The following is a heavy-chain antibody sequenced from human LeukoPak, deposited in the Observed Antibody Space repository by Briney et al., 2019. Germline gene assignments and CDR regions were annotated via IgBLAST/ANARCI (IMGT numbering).Heavy chain of an antibody. CDR2: IYYSGST. CDR1: GGSISSSSYS. V-gene: IGHV4-39*01. D-gene: IGHD3-3*01. Sequence: SETLSLTCTVSGGSISSSSYSWGWIRQPPGKGLEWIGSIYYSGSTYYNPSLKSRVTISVDTSKNQFSLKLSSVTAADTAVYYCARLGMERDYDFWSGYLTNWFDPWGQGTLVTVSS. CDR3: ARLGMERDYDFWSGYLTNWFDP. J-gene: IGHJ5*02.